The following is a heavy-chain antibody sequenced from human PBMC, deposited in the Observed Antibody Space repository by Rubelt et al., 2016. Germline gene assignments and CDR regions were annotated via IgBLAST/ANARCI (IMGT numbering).Heavy chain of an antibody. Sequence: QVQLQQWGAGLLKPSETLSLTCAVYGGSFSGYYWSWIRQPPGKGLEWIGEINHSGSTNYNPSLKSRVTTAVDTAKNQFSLKLSSVTAADTAVYYCATYGDYERYFDLWGRGTLVTVSS. CDR3: ATYGDYERYFDL. CDR1: GGSFSGYY. CDR2: INHSGST. V-gene: IGHV4-34*01. D-gene: IGHD4-17*01. J-gene: IGHJ2*01.